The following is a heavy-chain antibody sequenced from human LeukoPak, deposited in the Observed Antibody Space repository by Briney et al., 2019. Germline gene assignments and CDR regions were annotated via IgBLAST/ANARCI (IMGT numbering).Heavy chain of an antibody. CDR1: GASISSDSYY. CDR3: ARQLAYCGGDCYPEYFQH. CDR2: IYYSGGT. Sequence: SETLSLTCTVSGASISSDSYYWGWIRQPPGKGLEWIGSIYYSGGTYYNPSLKSPVTISVDTSKNQFSVKLSSVTAADTAVYYCARQLAYCGGDCYPEYFQHWGQGTLVTVSS. V-gene: IGHV4-39*01. D-gene: IGHD2-21*02. J-gene: IGHJ1*01.